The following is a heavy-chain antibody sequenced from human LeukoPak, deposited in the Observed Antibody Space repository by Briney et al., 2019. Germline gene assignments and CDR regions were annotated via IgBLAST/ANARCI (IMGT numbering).Heavy chain of an antibody. CDR3: ARGYGVDWFDP. CDR1: GFTFSNYG. V-gene: IGHV3-30*02. D-gene: IGHD2-8*01. Sequence: GGSLRLSCAASGFTFSNYGMHWVRQAPGKGLEWVAFIRYDGINKYYADSVKGRFTISRDNSKNTLYLQMNSLRAEDTAVYYCARGYGVDWFDPWGQGTLVTVSS. J-gene: IGHJ5*02. CDR2: IRYDGINK.